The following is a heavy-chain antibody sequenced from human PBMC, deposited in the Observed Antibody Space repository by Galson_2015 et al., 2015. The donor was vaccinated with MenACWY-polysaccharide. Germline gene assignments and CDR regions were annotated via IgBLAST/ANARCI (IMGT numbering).Heavy chain of an antibody. CDR2: INSMSTTT. CDR3: ATNSWDSGRGY. Sequence: SLRLSCAASGFTFSSYSMNWVRQAPGAGLEWLSYINSMSTTTYYADSVKGRFTVSRDNAKNSLYLQMNSLRAEDTAVYYCATNSWDSGRGYWGQGTLVTVSS. CDR1: GFTFSSYS. J-gene: IGHJ4*02. D-gene: IGHD6-13*01. V-gene: IGHV3-48*01.